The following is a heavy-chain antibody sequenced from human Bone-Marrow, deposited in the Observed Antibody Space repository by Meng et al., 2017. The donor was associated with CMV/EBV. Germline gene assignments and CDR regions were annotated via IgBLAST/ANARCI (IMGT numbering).Heavy chain of an antibody. V-gene: IGHV3-48*04. CDR2: ISWNSGSI. Sequence: GGSLRLSCAASGFTFSSYSMNWVRQAPGKGLEWVSGISWNSGSIGYADSVKGRFTISRDNAKNSLYLQMNSLRAEDTAVYYCARDLSGETDPYCGGDCSAFDIWGQGTMVTVSS. CDR3: ARDLSGETDPYCGGDCSAFDI. D-gene: IGHD2-21*02. J-gene: IGHJ3*02. CDR1: GFTFSSYS.